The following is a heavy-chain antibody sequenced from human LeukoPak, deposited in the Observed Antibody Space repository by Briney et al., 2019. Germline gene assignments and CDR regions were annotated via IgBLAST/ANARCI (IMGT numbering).Heavy chain of an antibody. CDR1: GFTFSTYW. CDR3: ATDRDNSNWQKRFDS. Sequence: GGSLRLSCAASGFTFSTYWMNWYRQAPGKGLEWVGNINQDASEINYVDSVRGRFTISRDNAKNSLHLQMNSLRAEDTAVYYCATDRDNSNWQKRFDSWGQGTLVTVSS. V-gene: IGHV3-7*01. CDR2: INQDASEI. D-gene: IGHD4-11*01. J-gene: IGHJ4*02.